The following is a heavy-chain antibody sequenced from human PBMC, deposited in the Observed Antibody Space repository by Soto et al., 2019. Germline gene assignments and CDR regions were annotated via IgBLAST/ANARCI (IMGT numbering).Heavy chain of an antibody. CDR3: AKKSEIAVPRYYFDL. J-gene: IGHJ4*02. CDR1: GGSFSGYY. Sequence: SETLSLTCAVYGGSFSGYYWNWIRQPPGKGLEWIGEIDHSGYTNYNPSLKSRVTISVDTSKNQFSLRLTSVTATDTAVYYCAKKSEIAVPRYYFDLWGQGTLVTVSS. D-gene: IGHD2-21*01. CDR2: IDHSGYT. V-gene: IGHV4-34*01.